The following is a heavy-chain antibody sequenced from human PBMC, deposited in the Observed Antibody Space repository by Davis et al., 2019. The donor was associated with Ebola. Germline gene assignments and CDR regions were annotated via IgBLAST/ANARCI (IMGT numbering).Heavy chain of an antibody. J-gene: IGHJ6*03. CDR3: ARDAGITIFGVVTNYMDV. V-gene: IGHV1-69*10. CDR2: IIPILGIA. D-gene: IGHD3-3*01. Sequence: SVKVSCKASGYTFTSYDINWVRQAPGQGLEWMGGIIPILGIANYAQKFQGRVTITADESTSTAYMELSSLRSEDTAVYYCARDAGITIFGVVTNYMDVWGKGTTVTVSS. CDR1: GYTFTSYD.